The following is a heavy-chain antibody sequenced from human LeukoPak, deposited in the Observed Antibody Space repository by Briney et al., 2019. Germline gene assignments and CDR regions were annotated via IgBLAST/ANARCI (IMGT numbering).Heavy chain of an antibody. D-gene: IGHD2-2*01. Sequence: PGGSLRLFCGASGFTFSDYSMNWVRQAPGKGPEWVSSLSGSGYYIYYAASVKGRFTISRDNAENSLYLQMNGLRAEDTALYFCARETSDQRFGYWGHGTLVTVSS. V-gene: IGHV3-21*01. CDR2: LSGSGYYI. CDR1: GFTFSDYS. J-gene: IGHJ4*01. CDR3: ARETSDQRFGY.